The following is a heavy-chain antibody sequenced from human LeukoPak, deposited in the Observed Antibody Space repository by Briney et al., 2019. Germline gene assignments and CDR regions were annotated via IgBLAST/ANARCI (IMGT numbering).Heavy chain of an antibody. Sequence: ASVKVSCKASGYTFTSYGISWVRQAPGQGLEWMGWISAYNGNTNYAQKLQGRVTMTTDTSTSTAYMELRSLRPDDTAVYYCARDSGYSYDDAFDIWGQGTMVTVSS. CDR1: GYTFTSYG. J-gene: IGHJ3*02. V-gene: IGHV1-18*01. D-gene: IGHD5-18*01. CDR3: ARDSGYSYDDAFDI. CDR2: ISAYNGNT.